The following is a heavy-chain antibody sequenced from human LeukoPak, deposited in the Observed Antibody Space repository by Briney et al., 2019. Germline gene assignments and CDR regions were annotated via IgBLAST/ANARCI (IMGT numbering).Heavy chain of an antibody. CDR2: ISSSSSYI. D-gene: IGHD5-12*01. Sequence: PGGSLRLSCAASGFTFSSYSMNWVRQAPGKGLEWVSSISSSSSYIYYVDSVKGRFTISRDNAKNSLYLQMNSLRAEDTAVYYCARGYSGYHFDYWGQGTLVTVSS. J-gene: IGHJ4*02. V-gene: IGHV3-21*01. CDR1: GFTFSSYS. CDR3: ARGYSGYHFDY.